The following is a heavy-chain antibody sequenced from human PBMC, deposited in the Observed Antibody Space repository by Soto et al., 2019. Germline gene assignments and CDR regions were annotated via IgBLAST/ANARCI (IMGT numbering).Heavy chain of an antibody. Sequence: SETLSLTCTVSGASISNTRYYWGWIRQPPGKGLEWIGSLYYTGTTYYNPSLKSRLTISVDTSKNQFSLRLGSVTAADTALYFCEGNQVLFSYGMDVWGQGTTVTVSS. CDR3: EGNQVLFSYGMDV. CDR1: GASISNTRYY. J-gene: IGHJ6*02. V-gene: IGHV4-39*01. D-gene: IGHD1-1*01. CDR2: LYYTGTT.